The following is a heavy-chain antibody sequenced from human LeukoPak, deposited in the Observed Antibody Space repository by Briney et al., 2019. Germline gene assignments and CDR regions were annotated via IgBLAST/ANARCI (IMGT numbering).Heavy chain of an antibody. CDR1: GGSITSYY. J-gene: IGHJ4*02. D-gene: IGHD6-25*01. Sequence: SETLSLTCTVSGGSITSYYWSWIRQPPGMGLEWIGSVYYSGSTYYNPSLKSRVTISVDTSKNQFSLKLSSVTAADTAVYYCARRGYSRLFDYWGQGTLVTVSS. CDR3: ARRGYSRLFDY. CDR2: VYYSGST. V-gene: IGHV4-59*08.